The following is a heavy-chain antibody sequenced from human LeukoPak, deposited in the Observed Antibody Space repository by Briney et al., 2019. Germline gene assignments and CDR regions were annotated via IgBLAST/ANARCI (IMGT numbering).Heavy chain of an antibody. CDR1: GGSISSGSYY. J-gene: IGHJ4*02. Sequence: SQTLSLTCTVSGGSISSGSYYWSWIRQPAGKGLEWIGRIYTSGSTNYNPSLKSRVTISVDTSKNQFSLKLSSVTAADTAVYYCARVGEMATILSYFDYWGQGTLVTVSS. V-gene: IGHV4-61*02. D-gene: IGHD5-24*01. CDR3: ARVGEMATILSYFDY. CDR2: IYTSGST.